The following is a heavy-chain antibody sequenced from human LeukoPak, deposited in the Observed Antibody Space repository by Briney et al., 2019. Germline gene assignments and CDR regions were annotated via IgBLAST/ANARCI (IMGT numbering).Heavy chain of an antibody. CDR1: GFTFSSYW. CDR3: ARQIIGVGHTLDI. CDR2: IYSDGTGT. D-gene: IGHD3-10*01. V-gene: IGHV3-74*01. Sequence: PGGPLRLSCAASGFTFSSYWMHWVRQAPGKGLVWVSRIYSDGTGTNYADSVKGRFTISSDNAKNTLYLQMNSLRAEDTAVYYCARQIIGVGHTLDIWGQGTMVTVSS. J-gene: IGHJ3*02.